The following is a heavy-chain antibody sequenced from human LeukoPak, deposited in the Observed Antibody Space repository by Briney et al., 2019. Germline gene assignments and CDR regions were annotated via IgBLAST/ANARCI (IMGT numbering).Heavy chain of an antibody. CDR2: IKSDGST. D-gene: IGHD3-22*01. J-gene: IGHJ1*01. Sequence: GGSLRLSCAASGFTFSSYWMHWVRQAPGKGLVWVSRIKSDGSTNYADSVKSRFTISRDNAKNTVSLQMNSLRAEDTAVYYCARAPSETGGYYPEYFRHWGQGTLVTVSS. CDR3: ARAPSETGGYYPEYFRH. CDR1: GFTFSSYW. V-gene: IGHV3-74*01.